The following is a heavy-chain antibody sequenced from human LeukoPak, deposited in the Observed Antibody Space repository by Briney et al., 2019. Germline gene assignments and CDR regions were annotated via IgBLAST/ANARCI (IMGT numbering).Heavy chain of an antibody. CDR3: RYYDSSGYNYHGFDY. D-gene: IGHD3-22*01. Sequence: GGSLRLSCAASGFTFSNAWMSWVRQAPGKGLEWVGRIKSKTDGGTTDYAAPVKGRFTISRDDSKNTLYLQMNSLKTEDTAVYYCRYYDSSGYNYHGFDYWGQGTLVTVSS. V-gene: IGHV3-15*01. CDR2: IKSKTDGGTT. J-gene: IGHJ4*02. CDR1: GFTFSNAW.